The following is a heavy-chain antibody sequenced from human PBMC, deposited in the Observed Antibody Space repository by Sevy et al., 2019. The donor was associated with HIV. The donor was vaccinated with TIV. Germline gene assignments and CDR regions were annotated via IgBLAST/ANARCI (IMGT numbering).Heavy chain of an antibody. Sequence: SETLSLTCTVSGGSLDVFGWTWVRQPPGKGLEWIGYAYYNGGTNYNPSLKSRLTIPVGTSARQFSLHLNSVTAADTAIYYCARDNWGSIDYLGQGIVVTVSS. J-gene: IGHJ4*02. CDR1: GGSLDVFG. D-gene: IGHD7-27*01. V-gene: IGHV4-59*01. CDR3: ARDNWGSIDY. CDR2: AYYNGGT.